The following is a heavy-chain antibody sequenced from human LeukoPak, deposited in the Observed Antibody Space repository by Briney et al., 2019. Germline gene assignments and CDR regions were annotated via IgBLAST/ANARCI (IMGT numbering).Heavy chain of an antibody. D-gene: IGHD6-19*01. V-gene: IGHV3-21*01. CDR3: ARAPGGSGWYERVGAFDI. CDR2: ISSSSSYI. Sequence: GGSLGLSCAASRFTFSSYSMNWVRQAPGKGLEWVSSISSSSSYIYYADSVKGGFTISRDNAKNSLYLQMNSLRAEDTAVYYCARAPGGSGWYERVGAFDIWGQGTMVTVSS. J-gene: IGHJ3*02. CDR1: RFTFSSYS.